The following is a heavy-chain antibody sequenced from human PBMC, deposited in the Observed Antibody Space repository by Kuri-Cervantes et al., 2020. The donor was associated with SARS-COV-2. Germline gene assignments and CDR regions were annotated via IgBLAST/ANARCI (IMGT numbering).Heavy chain of an antibody. CDR3: ARGILTFFTVCSGGSCSPDY. D-gene: IGHD2-15*01. CDR1: GFTFSSYS. J-gene: IGHJ4*02. CDR2: ISSSSSYI. Sequence: GGSLRLSCAASGFTFSSYSMNWVRQAPGKGLEWVSSISSSSSYIYYADSVKGRFTISRDNAKNSLYLQMNSLRAEDTAVYYCARGILTFFTVCSGGSCSPDYWGQGTLVTVSS. V-gene: IGHV3-21*01.